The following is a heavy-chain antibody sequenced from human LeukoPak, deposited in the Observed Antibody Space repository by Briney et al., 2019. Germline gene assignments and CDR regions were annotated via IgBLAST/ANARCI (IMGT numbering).Heavy chain of an antibody. J-gene: IGHJ4*02. V-gene: IGHV3-53*01. CDR3: ARGPAGYN. D-gene: IGHD1-1*01. CDR2: IYSGGST. Sequence: PGGSLRLSCAASGFTVISNLMSWVRQAPGKGVEWVSVIYSGGSTDYADSVKGRFTISRDILKNTLYLQMNSLRAEDTAVYYCARGPAGYNWGQGPLVTVSS. CDR1: GFTVISNL.